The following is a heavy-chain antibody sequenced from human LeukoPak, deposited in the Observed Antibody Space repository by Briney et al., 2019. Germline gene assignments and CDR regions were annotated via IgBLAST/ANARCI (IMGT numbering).Heavy chain of an antibody. CDR3: ASQIPAPRSWGGDTAMVPAHFDY. CDR2: IYYSGST. V-gene: IGHV4-59*08. D-gene: IGHD5-18*01. Sequence: PSETLSLTCTVSGGSISSYYWSWIRQPPGKGLEWIGYIYYSGSTNYNPSLKSRVTISVDTSKNQFSLKLSSVTAADTAVYYCASQIPAPRSWGGDTAMVPAHFDYWGQGTLVTVSS. CDR1: GGSISSYY. J-gene: IGHJ4*02.